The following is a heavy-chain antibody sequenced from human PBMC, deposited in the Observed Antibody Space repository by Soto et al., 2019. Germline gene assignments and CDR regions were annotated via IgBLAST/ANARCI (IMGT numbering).Heavy chain of an antibody. CDR2: INHSGST. CDR1: GGSFSGYY. J-gene: IGHJ3*02. D-gene: IGHD6-6*01. V-gene: IGHV4-34*01. Sequence: SETLSLTCAVYGGSFSGYYWSWIRQPPGKGLEWIGEINHSGSTNYNPSLKSRVTISVDTSKNQFSLKLSSVTAADTAVYYCASNIAARENDAFDIWGQGTMVTVSS. CDR3: ASNIAARENDAFDI.